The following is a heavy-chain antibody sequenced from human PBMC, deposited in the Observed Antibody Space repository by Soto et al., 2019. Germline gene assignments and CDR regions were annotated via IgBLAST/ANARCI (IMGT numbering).Heavy chain of an antibody. V-gene: IGHV6-1*01. Sequence: SQTLSLTCAISGDSVSSNSAAWNWIRQSPSRGLEWLGRTYYRSKWYNDYAVSVKSRITINPDTSKNQFSLQLNSVTPEDTAVYYCAGGWSGGDRRYYYYYYMDVWGNGTTVTVSS. CDR3: AGGWSGGDRRYYYYYYMDV. CDR1: GDSVSSNSAA. D-gene: IGHD2-21*02. J-gene: IGHJ6*03. CDR2: TYYRSKWYN.